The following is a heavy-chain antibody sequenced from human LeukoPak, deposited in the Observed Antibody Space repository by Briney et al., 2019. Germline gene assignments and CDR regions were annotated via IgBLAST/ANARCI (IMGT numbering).Heavy chain of an antibody. Sequence: GRSLRLSCAASGFTFSSYGMHWVRQAPGKGLEWVAVISYDGSNKYYADSVKGRFTISRDNSKNTLYLQMNSLRAEDTAVYYCARDLPPTETTYYYGMDVWGQGTTVTVSS. CDR3: ARDLPPTETTYYYGMDV. V-gene: IGHV3-30*03. CDR2: ISYDGSNK. D-gene: IGHD4-17*01. J-gene: IGHJ6*02. CDR1: GFTFSSYG.